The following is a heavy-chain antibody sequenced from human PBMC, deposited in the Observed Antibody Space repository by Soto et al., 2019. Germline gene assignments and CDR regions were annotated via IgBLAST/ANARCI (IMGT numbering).Heavy chain of an antibody. D-gene: IGHD3-16*01. J-gene: IGHJ5*02. Sequence: QVVLLQSGADVKEPGSSVNISCKTFGDVFSTDTINWVRQAPGQGLLWMGSIIPFLNLSNIEPTFMDRLSITAHQSTGPAYRNLRVLTREDTAIYFRATLGAQNDHWGHGTRITVSS. CDR3: ATLGAQNDH. CDR1: GDVFSTDT. CDR2: IIPFLNLS. V-gene: IGHV1-69*09.